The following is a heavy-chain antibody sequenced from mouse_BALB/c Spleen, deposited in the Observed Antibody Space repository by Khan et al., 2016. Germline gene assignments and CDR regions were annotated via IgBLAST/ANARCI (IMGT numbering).Heavy chain of an antibody. Sequence: EVQLVESGHGLVQPSQSLSLTSTVTGYSITSDYAWNWIRQFPGNKLEWMGYISDSDSTSYNQSLKRRISITRDTSNNQFFLPWNPVTSESTATYYCARSDYGSKDAMDYWGQGTSVTVSS. CDR1: GYSITSDYA. CDR2: ISDSDST. D-gene: IGHD1-1*01. CDR3: ARSDYGSKDAMDY. J-gene: IGHJ4*01. V-gene: IGHV3-2*02.